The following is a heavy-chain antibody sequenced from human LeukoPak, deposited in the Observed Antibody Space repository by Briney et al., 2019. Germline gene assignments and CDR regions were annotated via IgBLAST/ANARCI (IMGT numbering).Heavy chain of an antibody. CDR3: ARYTYGGNSNWFDP. V-gene: IGHV4-31*03. CDR1: GGSISSGGYY. D-gene: IGHD4-23*01. Sequence: PSQTLSLTCTVSGGSISSGGYYWSWIRHHPGKGLEWIGYIYYSGSTYYNPSLKSRVTISVDTSKNQFSLKLSSVTAADTAVYYCARYTYGGNSNWFDPWGQGTLVTVSS. J-gene: IGHJ5*02. CDR2: IYYSGST.